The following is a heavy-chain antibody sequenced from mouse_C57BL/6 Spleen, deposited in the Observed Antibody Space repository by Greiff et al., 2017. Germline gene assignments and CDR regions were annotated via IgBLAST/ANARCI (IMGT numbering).Heavy chain of an antibody. CDR1: GYSITSGYY. CDR3: ARESDMFAY. J-gene: IGHJ3*01. Sequence: EVQLQESGPGLVKPSQSLSLTCSVTGYSITSGYYWNWIRQFPGNKLEWMGYISYDGSNNYNPSLKNRISINRDTSKNQFFLKLNSVTTEDTATYYCARESDMFAYWGQGTLVTVSA. V-gene: IGHV3-6*01. CDR2: ISYDGSN.